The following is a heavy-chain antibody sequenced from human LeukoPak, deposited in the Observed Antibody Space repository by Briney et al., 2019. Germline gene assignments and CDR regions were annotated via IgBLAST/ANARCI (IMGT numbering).Heavy chain of an antibody. CDR3: AKLRDFFDSSGQFDY. CDR1: GLTFSRYA. CDR2: TSDSGDGT. V-gene: IGHV3-23*01. J-gene: IGHJ4*02. Sequence: GGSLRLSCAASGLTFSRYAKSWVRQAPGKGLECVSATSDSGDGTFYADSVKGRFTISRDNSKNTLYLQMNSLRAEDTAIYYCAKLRDFFDSSGQFDYWGQGTLVTVSS. D-gene: IGHD3-22*01.